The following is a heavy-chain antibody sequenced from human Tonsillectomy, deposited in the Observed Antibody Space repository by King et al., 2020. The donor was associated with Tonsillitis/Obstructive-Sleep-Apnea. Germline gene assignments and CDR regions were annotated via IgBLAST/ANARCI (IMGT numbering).Heavy chain of an antibody. CDR1: GFTFSSYG. Sequence: VQLVESGGGLVQPGGSLRLSCAASGFTFSSYGMHWVRQAPGKGLEYVSAISSNGGSTYYGNSVKGRFTISIDNSKNTLFLQMGSLGAEDMGVFYCGRDGSDGWGSNFEDGGQGALVTFPS. CDR2: ISSNGGST. D-gene: IGHD3-10*01. CDR3: GRDGSDGWGSNFED. V-gene: IGHV3-64*01. J-gene: IGHJ4*02.